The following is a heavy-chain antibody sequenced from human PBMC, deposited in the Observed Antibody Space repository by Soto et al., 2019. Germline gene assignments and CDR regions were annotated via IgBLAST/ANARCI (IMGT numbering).Heavy chain of an antibody. CDR2: INHSGSS. D-gene: IGHD1-26*01. V-gene: IGHV4-61*01. J-gene: IGHJ5*02. CDR3: ARGTPTIYWFAP. Sequence: SETLSLTCTVSGGSVSSGNYYWSWIRQPPGKGLEWIGDINHSGSSSYNPSLRSRVTISVDTSKNQFSLKLSSVTAADTAVYYCARGTPTIYWFAPWGQGTPVTVS. CDR1: GGSVSSGNYY.